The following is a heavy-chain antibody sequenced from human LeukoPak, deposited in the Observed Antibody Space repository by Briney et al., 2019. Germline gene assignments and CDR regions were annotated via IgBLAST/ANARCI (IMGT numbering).Heavy chain of an antibody. CDR3: ARGLPDFWSGYVSYP. J-gene: IGHJ5*02. V-gene: IGHV4-34*01. Sequence: SETLSLTSAVYLGSFSGYYWSWIRQPPGKGLEWIGEINHSGSANYNPSLKSRVTISVDTSKNQFSLKLSSVTAADTAVYYCARGLPDFWSGYVSYPWGQGTLVTVSS. CDR2: INHSGSA. CDR1: LGSFSGYY. D-gene: IGHD3-3*01.